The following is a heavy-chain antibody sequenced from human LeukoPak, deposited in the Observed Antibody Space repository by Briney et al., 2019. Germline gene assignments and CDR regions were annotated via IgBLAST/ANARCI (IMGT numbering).Heavy chain of an antibody. CDR2: ISAYNGNT. D-gene: IGHD3-22*01. Sequence: GASVKVSCKASGYTFTSYGISWVRQAPGQGLEWMGWISAYNGNTNYAQKLQGRVTMTTDTSTSTAYMELRGLRSDDTAVYYCARDGDYYDSSGYYFYYFDYWGQGTLVTVSS. J-gene: IGHJ4*02. CDR1: GYTFTSYG. CDR3: ARDGDYYDSSGYYFYYFDY. V-gene: IGHV1-18*01.